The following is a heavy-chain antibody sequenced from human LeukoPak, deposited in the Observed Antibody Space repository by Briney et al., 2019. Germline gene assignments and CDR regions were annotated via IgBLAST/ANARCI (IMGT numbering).Heavy chain of an antibody. CDR1: GYTFTSDD. CDR2: MNPNSGNT. V-gene: IGHV1-8*01. CDR3: ARDSYGPKHSAAMDV. D-gene: IGHD5-18*01. J-gene: IGHJ6*04. Sequence: ASVKVSCKASGYTFTSDDINWVRQATGQGLEWMGWMNPNSGNTAYAQKFQGRVTMTRNTSISTAYMELSSLTSEDTAVYYCARDSYGPKHSAAMDVWGKGTTVTVSS.